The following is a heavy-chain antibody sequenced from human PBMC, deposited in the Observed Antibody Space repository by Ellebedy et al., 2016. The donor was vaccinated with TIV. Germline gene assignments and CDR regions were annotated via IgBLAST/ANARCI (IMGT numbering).Heavy chain of an antibody. CDR2: IYSGGNT. V-gene: IGHV3-53*01. D-gene: IGHD1-26*01. CDR3: VRGGGSFDY. CDR1: GFTVSSNY. J-gene: IGHJ4*02. Sequence: GESLKISCAASGFTVSSNYMSWVRQAPGKGLEWVSVIYSGGNTYYADSVRGRFTVPRDNSKNTLYLQMNSLRAEDTAVYYCVRGGGSFDYWGQGTLVTVSS.